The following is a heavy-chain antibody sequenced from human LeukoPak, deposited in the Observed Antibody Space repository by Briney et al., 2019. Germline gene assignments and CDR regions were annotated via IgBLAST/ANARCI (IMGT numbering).Heavy chain of an antibody. CDR3: AIVGLMVYAGMDV. V-gene: IGHV1-2*02. Sequence: ASVKVSCKTSGYTFTSYYMHWVRQAPGQGLEWMGWINSNSGGTNYAQKFQGRVTITADKSTSTAYMELSSLRSEDTAVYYCAIVGLMVYAGMDVWGKGTTVTVSS. CDR1: GYTFTSYY. CDR2: INSNSGGT. D-gene: IGHD2-8*01. J-gene: IGHJ6*04.